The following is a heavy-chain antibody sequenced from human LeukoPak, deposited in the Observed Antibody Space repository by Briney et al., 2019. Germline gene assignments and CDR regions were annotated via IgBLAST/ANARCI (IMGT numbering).Heavy chain of an antibody. CDR3: ARDSSGTFDY. Sequence: SETLSLTCTVSGGSISSGGYYWSWIRQHPGKGLEWVGYIYYSGSTYYNPSLKSRVTISVDTSKNQFSLKLSSVTAADTAVYYCARDSSGTFDYWGQGTLVTVSS. V-gene: IGHV4-31*03. J-gene: IGHJ4*02. CDR1: GGSISSGGYY. D-gene: IGHD3-22*01. CDR2: IYYSGST.